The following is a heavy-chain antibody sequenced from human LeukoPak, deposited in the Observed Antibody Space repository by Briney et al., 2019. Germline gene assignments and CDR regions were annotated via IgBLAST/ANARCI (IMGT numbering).Heavy chain of an antibody. V-gene: IGHV3-7*03. Sequence: GGSLRLSCAGSGFSFSSYWMTWVRQAPGKGLEWVAIIKEDRREEYYVDSVKGRFTISRDNAKNSLYLQMNSLRVEDTAVYYCARDQSRRSDYWGQGTLVTVSS. CDR2: IKEDRREE. CDR1: GFSFSSYW. CDR3: ARDQSRRSDY. J-gene: IGHJ4*02.